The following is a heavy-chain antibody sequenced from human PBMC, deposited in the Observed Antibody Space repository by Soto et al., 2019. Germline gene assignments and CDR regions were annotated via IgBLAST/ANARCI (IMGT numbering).Heavy chain of an antibody. CDR2: ISWNSGSV. Sequence: EVQLVESGGGLVQPGRSLRLSCAASGFTFDDYAMHWVRQAPGKGLEWVSGISWNSGSVGYADSVKGRCTISSDNAKHTLYLQMNSLRAEDTALYYCAKFPCSGWTNDAFHIWGQGTMVTVSS. J-gene: IGHJ3*02. CDR3: AKFPCSGWTNDAFHI. V-gene: IGHV3-9*01. D-gene: IGHD6-19*01. CDR1: GFTFDDYA.